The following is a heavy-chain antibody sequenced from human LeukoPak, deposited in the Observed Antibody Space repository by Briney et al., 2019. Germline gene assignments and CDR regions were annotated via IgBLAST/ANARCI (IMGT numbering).Heavy chain of an antibody. Sequence: GGSLRLSRAVSGFNVGTYYMTWIRQAPGKGLVWVSIIHSGGGTFYADYVKSRVIISRDTSKNTLSLEMTNMRAEDTGVYYCARGYDFWSGSRSGVFDVWGQGTMVTVSS. D-gene: IGHD3-3*01. J-gene: IGHJ3*01. CDR2: IHSGGGT. CDR3: ARGYDFWSGSRSGVFDV. CDR1: GFNVGTYY. V-gene: IGHV3-53*01.